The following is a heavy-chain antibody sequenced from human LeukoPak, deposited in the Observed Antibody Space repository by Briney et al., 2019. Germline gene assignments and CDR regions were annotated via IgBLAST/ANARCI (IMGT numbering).Heavy chain of an antibody. J-gene: IGHJ4*02. CDR2: IYYSGST. CDR3: ARAGVVGATPFDY. V-gene: IGHV4-39*07. D-gene: IGHD1-26*01. Sequence: PSETLSLTCTVSGGSISSSSYYWGWIRQPPGKGLEWIGSIYYSGSTYYNPSLKSRVTISVDTSKNQFSLKVSSVTAADTAVYYCARAGVVGATPFDYWGQGTLVTVSS. CDR1: GGSISSSSYY.